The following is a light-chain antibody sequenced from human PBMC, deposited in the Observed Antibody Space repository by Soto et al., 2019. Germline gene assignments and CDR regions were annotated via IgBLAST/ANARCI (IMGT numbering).Light chain of an antibody. CDR1: QDIKTY. CDR2: AAS. Sequence: IQLTQSPSSLSASVGDRVSITCRASQDIKTYLAWYQQKPGNAPKLLIYAASSLQTGVPSRFSGSGSGTDFTLTISSLQREDFATYYCQQAYGAPPTFGQGTKVEIK. J-gene: IGKJ1*01. V-gene: IGKV1-39*01. CDR3: QQAYGAPPT.